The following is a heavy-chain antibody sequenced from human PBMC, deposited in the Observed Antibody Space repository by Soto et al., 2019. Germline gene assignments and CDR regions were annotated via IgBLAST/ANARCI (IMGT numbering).Heavy chain of an antibody. V-gene: IGHV1-8*01. CDR2: MNPNSGNT. CDR1: GYTFTSYD. Sequence: ASVKVSCKASGYTFTSYDINWVRQATGQGLEWMGWMNPNSGNTGYAQKFQGRVTMTRNTSISTAYMELSSLRAEDTALYYCAKGRSYCYYYGVDVWGQGTTVTAP. CDR3: AKGRSYCYYYGVDV. J-gene: IGHJ6*02.